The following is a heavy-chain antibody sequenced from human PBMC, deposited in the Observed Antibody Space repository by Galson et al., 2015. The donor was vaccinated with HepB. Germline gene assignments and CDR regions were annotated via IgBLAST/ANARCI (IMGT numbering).Heavy chain of an antibody. J-gene: IGHJ4*02. V-gene: IGHV3-53*04. CDR1: GFTVSSNY. CDR3: ARVQTDSGWYFDY. D-gene: IGHD6-19*01. Sequence: SLRLSCAASGFTVSSNYMSWVRQAPGKGLEWVSVIYSGGSTYYADSVKGRFAISRHNSKNTLYLQMNSLRAEDTAVYYCARVQTDSGWYFDYWGQGTLVTVSS. CDR2: IYSGGST.